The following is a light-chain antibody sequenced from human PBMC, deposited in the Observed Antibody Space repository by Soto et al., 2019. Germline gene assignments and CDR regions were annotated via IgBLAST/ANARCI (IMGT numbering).Light chain of an antibody. J-gene: IGLJ1*01. CDR2: EVS. Sequence: QSALTQPASVSGSPGQSITISCTGTSSDVGGYNYVSWYQHHPGKAPKLLIYEVSYRPSGVSDRFSGSKSANTASLTISGLLAEDEADYYCSSYTSGSLRVFGTGTKVTVL. V-gene: IGLV2-14*01. CDR1: SSDVGGYNY. CDR3: SSYTSGSLRV.